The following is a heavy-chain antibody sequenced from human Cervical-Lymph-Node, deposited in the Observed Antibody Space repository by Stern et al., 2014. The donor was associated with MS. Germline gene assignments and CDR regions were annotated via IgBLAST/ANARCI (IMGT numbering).Heavy chain of an antibody. J-gene: IGHJ4*02. V-gene: IGHV3-30*18. CDR3: AKLGIY. CDR1: GFTFSENG. Sequence: QVQLVESGGGVVQPGRSLRLSCVVSGFTFSENGMHWVRQAPGKGLEWVAAISKDARKTFYAASVEGRFTISRDNAKNTLFLQMNSLKVEDTAVYYCAKLGIYWGRGTLVTVSS. CDR2: ISKDARKT. D-gene: IGHD1-26*01.